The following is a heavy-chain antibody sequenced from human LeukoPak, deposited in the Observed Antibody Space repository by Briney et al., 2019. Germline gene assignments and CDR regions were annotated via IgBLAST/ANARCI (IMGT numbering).Heavy chain of an antibody. J-gene: IGHJ4*02. Sequence: GGSLRLSCAASGFTFSSAWMTWIRQAPGKGLEWVSYISSSGSTIHYADSVKGRFTISRDNAKNSLFLQMNSLRVEDTAVYYCAGGGRGYSGSYFSTYWGQGTLVTVSS. D-gene: IGHD1-26*01. CDR3: AGGGRGYSGSYFSTY. V-gene: IGHV3-11*01. CDR2: ISSSGSTI. CDR1: GFTFSSAW.